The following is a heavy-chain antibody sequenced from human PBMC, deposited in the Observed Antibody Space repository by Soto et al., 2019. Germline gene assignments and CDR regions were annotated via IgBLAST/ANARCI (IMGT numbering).Heavy chain of an antibody. CDR3: ARATHITNFDY. V-gene: IGHV3-30-3*01. D-gene: IGHD2-21*01. CDR1: GFTFSSYA. CDR2: ISYDGSNK. Sequence: HPGGSLRLSCAASGFTFSSYAMHWVRQAPGKGLEWVAVISYDGSNKYYADSVKGRFTISRDNSKNTLYLQMNSLRAEDTAVYYCARATHITNFDYWGQGTLVTVSS. J-gene: IGHJ4*02.